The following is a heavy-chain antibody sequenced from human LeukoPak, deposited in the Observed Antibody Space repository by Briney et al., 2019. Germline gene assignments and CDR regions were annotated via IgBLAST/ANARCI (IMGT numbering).Heavy chain of an antibody. CDR1: GYTFTSYG. CDR2: ISAYNGNT. V-gene: IGHV1-18*01. Sequence: GASVKVSCKASGYTFTSYGISWVRQAPGQGLEWMGWISAYNGNTNYAQKPQGRVTMTTDTSTSTAYMELRSLRSDDTAVYYCARDRDFWSGSTTGDYWGQGTLVTVSS. D-gene: IGHD3-3*01. J-gene: IGHJ4*02. CDR3: ARDRDFWSGSTTGDY.